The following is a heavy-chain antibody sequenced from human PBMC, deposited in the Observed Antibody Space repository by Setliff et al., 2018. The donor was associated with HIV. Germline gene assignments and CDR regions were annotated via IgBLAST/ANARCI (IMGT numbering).Heavy chain of an antibody. CDR1: GGSFSGYY. CDR3: NIYYYYYMDV. V-gene: IGHV4-34*01. J-gene: IGHJ6*03. CDR2: INHSGST. Sequence: NPSETLSLTCAVYGGSFSGYYWSWIRRPPGKGLEWIGEINHSGSTNYNPSLKSRVTISVDTSKNQFSLKLSSVTAADTAVYYCNIYYYYYMDVWGKGTTVTVSS.